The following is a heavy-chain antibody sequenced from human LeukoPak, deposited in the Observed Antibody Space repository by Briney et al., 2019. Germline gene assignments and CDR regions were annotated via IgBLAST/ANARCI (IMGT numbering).Heavy chain of an antibody. CDR1: GFIFSKDW. CDR3: ASYNAFDAFKI. CDR2: IKGKTDGGTA. J-gene: IGHJ3*02. D-gene: IGHD3-10*01. V-gene: IGHV3-15*01. Sequence: KAGGSLRLSCAASGFIFSKDWMSWVRQAPGKGLEWVGRIKGKTDGGTADYAAPVKGRFTISRDDSKNTLYLQMNSLKDEDTALYYCASYNAFDAFKIWGQGTMVTVSS.